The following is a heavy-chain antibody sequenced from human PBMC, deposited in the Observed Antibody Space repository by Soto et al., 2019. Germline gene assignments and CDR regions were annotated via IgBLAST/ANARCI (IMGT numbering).Heavy chain of an antibody. Sequence: EVQLLESGGGLVQPGGSLRLSCAASGFTFTNYAMSWVRQAPGKGLDWVSVISGSGGNTYYADSVKGRFTISRDNSKNTLYLPMNSLGAEDTAVYYSAKGGDSSRYSYVYYFDYWGQGTLVTVSS. CDR3: AKGGDSSRYSYVYYFDY. J-gene: IGHJ4*02. V-gene: IGHV3-23*01. CDR2: ISGSGGNT. D-gene: IGHD3-22*01. CDR1: GFTFTNYA.